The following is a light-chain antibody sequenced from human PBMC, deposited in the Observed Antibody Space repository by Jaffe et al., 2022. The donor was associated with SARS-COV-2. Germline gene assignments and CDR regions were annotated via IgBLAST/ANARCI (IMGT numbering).Light chain of an antibody. J-gene: IGLJ2*01. Sequence: SYVLTQPPSVSVAPGQTARISCGGNNIGSTSVHWYQQKPGQAPLLVVYDDSDRPSGIPERFSGSNSGNTATLAISRVEAGDEADYYCQVWDRSSAHSVAFGGGTKLTVL. V-gene: IGLV3-21*02. CDR1: NIGSTS. CDR3: QVWDRSSAHSVA. CDR2: DDS.